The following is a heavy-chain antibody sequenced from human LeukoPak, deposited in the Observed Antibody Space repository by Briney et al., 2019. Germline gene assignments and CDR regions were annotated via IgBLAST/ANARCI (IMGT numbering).Heavy chain of an antibody. CDR3: AREGSAPVEGAFDI. J-gene: IGHJ3*02. V-gene: IGHV3-53*01. D-gene: IGHD1-26*01. CDR2: IYSGGST. CDR1: GFTVSSNY. Sequence: GGSLRLSCAASGFTVSSNYMSWVRQAPGKGLEWDSVIYSGGSTYYADSVKGRFTISRDNSKNTLYLQMNSLRAEDTAVYYCAREGSAPVEGAFDIWGQGTMVTVSS.